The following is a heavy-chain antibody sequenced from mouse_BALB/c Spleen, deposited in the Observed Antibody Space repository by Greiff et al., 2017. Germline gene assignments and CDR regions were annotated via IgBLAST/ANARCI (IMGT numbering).Heavy chain of an antibody. CDR2: IYPGDGDT. CDR3: ARATTVVATGYFDY. V-gene: IGHV1-87*01. CDR1: GYTFTSYW. D-gene: IGHD1-1*01. Sequence: QVQLQQSGAELARPGASVKLSCKASGYTFTSYWMQWVKQRPGQGLEWIGAIYPGDGDTRYTQKFKGKATLTADKSSSTAYMQLSSLASEDSAVYYCARATTVVATGYFDYWGQGTSVTVSS. J-gene: IGHJ4*01.